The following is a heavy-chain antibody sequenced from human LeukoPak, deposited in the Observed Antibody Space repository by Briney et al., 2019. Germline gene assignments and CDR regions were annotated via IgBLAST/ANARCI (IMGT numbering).Heavy chain of an antibody. Sequence: GGSLRLSCAASGFTFSSYWMSWVRQAPGKGLEWVANIKQDGSEKYYVDSVKGRFTISRDNAKNSLYLQMNSLRAEDTAVYYSSLEGSSWYRYFQHWGQGTLVTVSA. CDR2: IKQDGSEK. J-gene: IGHJ1*01. D-gene: IGHD6-13*01. V-gene: IGHV3-7*05. CDR3: SLEGSSWYRYFQH. CDR1: GFTFSSYW.